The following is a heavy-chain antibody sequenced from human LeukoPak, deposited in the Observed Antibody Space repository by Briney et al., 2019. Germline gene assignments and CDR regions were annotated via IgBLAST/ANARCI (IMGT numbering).Heavy chain of an antibody. Sequence: GGSLRLSCVVSGLTFSSYSMSWVRQAPGKGLEWVSGISASGGDTLYPDSVKGRFTISRDNSKNTLFLQMNSLRVEDTAIYYCAKDAAGPEYWGQGTRVTVSS. CDR1: GLTFSSYS. V-gene: IGHV3-23*01. CDR2: ISASGGDT. J-gene: IGHJ4*02. CDR3: AKDAAGPEY. D-gene: IGHD6-13*01.